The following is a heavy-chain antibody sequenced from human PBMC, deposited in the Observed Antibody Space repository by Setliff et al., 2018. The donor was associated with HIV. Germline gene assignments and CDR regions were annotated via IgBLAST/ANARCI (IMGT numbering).Heavy chain of an antibody. CDR3: ASKVYCTNGVCLDAFDI. CDR1: GYTFTGYY. CDR2: IIPNSGGT. D-gene: IGHD2-8*01. V-gene: IGHV1-2*06. Sequence: ASVKVSCKASGYTFTGYYIHWVRQAPGQGLEWMGRIIPNSGGTNYAQKFQGRVTMTRDTSISTAYMELSRLRSDDTAVYYCASKVYCTNGVCLDAFDIWGQGTKVTVSS. J-gene: IGHJ3*02.